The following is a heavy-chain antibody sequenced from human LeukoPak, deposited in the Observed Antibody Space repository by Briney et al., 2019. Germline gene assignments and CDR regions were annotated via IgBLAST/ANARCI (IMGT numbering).Heavy chain of an antibody. D-gene: IGHD2-21*01. J-gene: IGHJ4*02. CDR3: AKTPLAYCGGDCYSR. CDR1: GFTFSNYG. CDR2: IRYDGTNR. V-gene: IGHV3-30*02. Sequence: GGSLRLSCAASGFTFSNYGIHWVRQAPGKGLEWVAFIRYDGTNRYYADSVKGRFTISRDNSKNTLYLQMNSLRAEDTAVYYCAKTPLAYCGGDCYSRWGQGTLVTVSS.